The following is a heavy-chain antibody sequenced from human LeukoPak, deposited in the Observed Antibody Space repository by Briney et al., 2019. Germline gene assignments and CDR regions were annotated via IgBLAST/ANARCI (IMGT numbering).Heavy chain of an antibody. CDR2: ISAYNGNT. Sequence: ASVKVSCKASGYTFTGYYMHWVRQAPGQGLEWMGWISAYNGNTNYAQKLQGRVTMTTDTSTSTAYMELRSLRSDDTAVYYCARDDRVGSAPVDYWGQGTLVTVSS. CDR3: ARDDRVGSAPVDY. J-gene: IGHJ4*02. V-gene: IGHV1-18*04. D-gene: IGHD2-15*01. CDR1: GYTFTGYY.